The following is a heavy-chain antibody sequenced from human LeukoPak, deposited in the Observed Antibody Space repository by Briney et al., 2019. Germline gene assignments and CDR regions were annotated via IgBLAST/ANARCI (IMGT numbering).Heavy chain of an antibody. CDR2: ISWNSGSI. CDR3: AKESGYSSGCPDY. V-gene: IGHV3-9*01. CDR1: GFTFDDYA. J-gene: IGHJ4*02. Sequence: PGRSLRLSCAASGFTFDDYAMHWARQAAGEGLESVSGISWNSGSIGYADSVKGRFTTSRDNAKNSLYLQMNSLRAEDTAVYYCAKESGYSSGCPDYWGQGTLVTVSS. D-gene: IGHD6-19*01.